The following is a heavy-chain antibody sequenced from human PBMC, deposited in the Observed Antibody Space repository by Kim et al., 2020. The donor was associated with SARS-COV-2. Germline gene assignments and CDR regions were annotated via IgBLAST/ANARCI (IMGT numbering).Heavy chain of an antibody. J-gene: IGHJ4*02. CDR1: GYTFTGYY. CDR2: INPNTGAT. CDR3: ARPGPPNTSGWSSDFDH. Sequence: ASVKVSCKTSGYTFTGYYMHWMRQAPGQGLEWVGRINPNTGATNYAQKFQGRVIMTTDMSINAAYLELSSLTSDDTAVYFCARPGPPNTSGWSSDFDHWGQETRVTVSS. D-gene: IGHD6-19*01. V-gene: IGHV1-2*06.